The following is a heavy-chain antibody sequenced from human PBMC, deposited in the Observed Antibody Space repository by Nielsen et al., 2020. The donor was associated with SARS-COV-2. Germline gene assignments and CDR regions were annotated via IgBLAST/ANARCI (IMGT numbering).Heavy chain of an antibody. V-gene: IGHV3-20*04. CDR3: GVAGGY. J-gene: IGHJ4*02. Sequence: GESLKISCAASGFTFDDYGMSWVRQAPGKGLEWVSGINSDGSSTSYADSVKGRFTISRDNAKNTLYLQMNSLRAEDTAVYYCGVAGGYWGQGTLVTVSS. CDR2: INSDGSST. CDR1: GFTFDDYG. D-gene: IGHD6-19*01.